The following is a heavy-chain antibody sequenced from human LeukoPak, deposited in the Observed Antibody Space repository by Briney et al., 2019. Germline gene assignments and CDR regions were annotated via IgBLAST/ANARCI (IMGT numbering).Heavy chain of an antibody. CDR1: GGSMSGYY. CDR3: ARHAVYAGSGWAFDY. V-gene: IGHV4-59*08. D-gene: IGHD6-19*01. CDR2: IYYSGNT. Sequence: ETLSLTCTVSGGSMSGYYWIWIRQPPGKGLEWIGYIYYSGNTNYNPSLKSRVTISVDTSKNQFSLKLSSVTAADTAVYFCARHAVYAGSGWAFDYWGQGTLVTVFS. J-gene: IGHJ4*02.